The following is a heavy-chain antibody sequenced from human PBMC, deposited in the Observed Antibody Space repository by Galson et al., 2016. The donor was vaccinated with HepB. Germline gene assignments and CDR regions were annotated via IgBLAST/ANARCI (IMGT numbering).Heavy chain of an antibody. CDR2: TSDSDHST. CDR3: ARASGYSNTWFNNWFDP. D-gene: IGHD6-13*01. J-gene: IGHJ5*02. V-gene: IGHV3-23*01. CDR1: GFIFSKYV. Sequence: SLRLSCAASGFIFSKYVMSWVRQAPGKGLEWVSVTSDSDHSTYYADSVKGRFTISRDNSKNTLYLQMNSLSVEDTAVYYCARASGYSNTWFNNWFDPWGQGTLVAVSS.